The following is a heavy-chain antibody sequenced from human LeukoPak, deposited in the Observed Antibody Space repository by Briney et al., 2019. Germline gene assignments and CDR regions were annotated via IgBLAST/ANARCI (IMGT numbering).Heavy chain of an antibody. D-gene: IGHD6-19*01. J-gene: IGHJ4*02. CDR3: ARDGQWLVLRYFDY. Sequence: GRSLRLSCAASRFTFRSYSMHWVRQAPGKGLEWVAVISSDGNSKNYADSVRGRFTISRDNSKNTLYLQLNSLRDEDTAVYYCARDGQWLVLRYFDYWGQGTLVTVSS. V-gene: IGHV3-30*04. CDR1: RFTFRSYS. CDR2: ISSDGNSK.